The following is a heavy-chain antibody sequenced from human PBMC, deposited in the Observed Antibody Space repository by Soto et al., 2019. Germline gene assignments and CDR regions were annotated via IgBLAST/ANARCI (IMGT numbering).Heavy chain of an antibody. Sequence: GESLKSSCKGSGYSFTRYWIGWVRQMPGKGLEWMGLIYPGDSDTRYSPSFQGQVPISADKSISTAYLQWSSMKASDTAMYYCARRYQGFGVSRGGWFDPWGQGTLVTVSS. CDR1: GYSFTRYW. CDR3: ARRYQGFGVSRGGWFDP. J-gene: IGHJ5*02. V-gene: IGHV5-51*01. CDR2: IYPGDSDT. D-gene: IGHD3-3*01.